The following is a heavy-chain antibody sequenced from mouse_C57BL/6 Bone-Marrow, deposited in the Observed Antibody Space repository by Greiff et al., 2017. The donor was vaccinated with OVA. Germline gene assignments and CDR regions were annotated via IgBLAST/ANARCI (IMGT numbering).Heavy chain of an antibody. Sequence: QVQLKQSGAELVKPGASVKLSCKASGYTFTSYWMHWVKQRPGRGLEWIGRIDPNSGGTKYNEKFKSKATLTVDKPSSTAYMQLSSLTSEDSAVYYFARYYYYGSSYEDYFDYWGQGTTLTVSS. V-gene: IGHV1-72*01. CDR2: IDPNSGGT. CDR1: GYTFTSYW. J-gene: IGHJ2*01. CDR3: ARYYYYGSSYEDYFDY. D-gene: IGHD1-1*01.